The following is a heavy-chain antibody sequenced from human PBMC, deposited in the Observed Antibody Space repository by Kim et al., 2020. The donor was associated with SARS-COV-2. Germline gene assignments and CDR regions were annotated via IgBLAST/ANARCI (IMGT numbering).Heavy chain of an antibody. Sequence: GGSLRLSCAASGFTFSSYAIHWVRQAPGKGLEWVAVISYDGSNKYYADSVKGRFTISRDNSKNTLYLQMNSLRVEDTAVYNCVRGGVFGVADLGFDYWGQGTLVTVSS. V-gene: IGHV3-30-3*01. J-gene: IGHJ4*02. CDR2: ISYDGSNK. CDR1: GFTFSSYA. CDR3: VRGGVFGVADLGFDY. D-gene: IGHD3-3*01.